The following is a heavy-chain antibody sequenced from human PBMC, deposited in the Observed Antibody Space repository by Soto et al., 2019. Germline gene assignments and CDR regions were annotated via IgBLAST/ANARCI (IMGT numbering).Heavy chain of an antibody. J-gene: IGHJ6*02. D-gene: IGHD6-19*01. CDR3: ARATIAVAGSEDYYYGMDV. V-gene: IGHV1-46*01. CDR2: INPSGGST. CDR1: GYTFTSYY. Sequence: QVQLVQSGAEVKKPGASVKVSCKASGYTFTSYYMHWVRQAPGQGLEWMGIINPSGGSTSYAQKFQGRVTMTRDTSTSTVYMELSSLRSEDTAVYYCARATIAVAGSEDYYYGMDVWGQGTTVTVSS.